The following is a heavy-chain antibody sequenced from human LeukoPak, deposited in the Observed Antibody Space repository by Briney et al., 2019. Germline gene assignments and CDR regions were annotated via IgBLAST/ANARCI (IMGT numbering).Heavy chain of an antibody. J-gene: IGHJ3*02. CDR1: GASISTYS. D-gene: IGHD3-10*01. CDR3: ARLDSYGSGRDI. V-gene: IGHV4-4*07. Sequence: PSETLSLTCAVSGASISTYSWSWIRQSAGKGLEWVGRIYTSGSTYYNPSLKSRVTISVDTSKNQFSLKLSSVTAADTAVYYCARLDSYGSGRDIWGQGTMVTVSS. CDR2: IYTSGST.